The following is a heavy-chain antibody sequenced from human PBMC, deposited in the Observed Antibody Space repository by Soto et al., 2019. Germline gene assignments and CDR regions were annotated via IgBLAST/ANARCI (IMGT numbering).Heavy chain of an antibody. Sequence: PSETLSLTCTVSGGSISSYYWSWIRQPPGKGLEWIGYIYYSGSTNYNPSLKSRVTISVDTSKNQFSLKLSSVTAADTAVYYCARARSYYDFWSGYYTPFDYWGQGTLVTVS. CDR2: IYYSGST. CDR3: ARARSYYDFWSGYYTPFDY. J-gene: IGHJ4*02. CDR1: GGSISSYY. V-gene: IGHV4-59*01. D-gene: IGHD3-3*01.